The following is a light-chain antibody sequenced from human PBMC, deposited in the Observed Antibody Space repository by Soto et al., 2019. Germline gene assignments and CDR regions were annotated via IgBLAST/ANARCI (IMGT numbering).Light chain of an antibody. J-gene: IGLJ3*02. CDR1: SSDVGNYNY. CDR2: DVT. CDR3: CSYAGSHTWV. Sequence: QSALTQPRSVSGSPGQSVTISCTGTSSDVGNYNYVSWYQQHPDKAPKLMINDVTARPSGVPDRFSGSKSGNTASLTISGLQSEDEADYYCCSYAGSHTWVFGGGTKLTVL. V-gene: IGLV2-11*01.